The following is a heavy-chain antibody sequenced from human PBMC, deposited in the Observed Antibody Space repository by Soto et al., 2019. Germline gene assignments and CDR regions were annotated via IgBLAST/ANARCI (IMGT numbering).Heavy chain of an antibody. J-gene: IGHJ4*02. CDR1: GFTFSSYS. V-gene: IGHV3-21*01. D-gene: IGHD4-17*01. CDR2: ISSSSSYI. Sequence: GSLRLAWAASGFTFSSYSVNWVRQAPGKGLEWVSSISSSSSYIYYADSVKGRFTTSRDNAKNSLYLQMNSLRAEDTDVYYCAREAAGTSFDYWGQGTLVPVS. CDR3: AREAAGTSFDY.